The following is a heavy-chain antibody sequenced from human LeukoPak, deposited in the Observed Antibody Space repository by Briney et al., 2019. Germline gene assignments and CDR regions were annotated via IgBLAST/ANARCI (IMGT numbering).Heavy chain of an antibody. D-gene: IGHD1-7*01. CDR2: INPSGGST. CDR1: GYTFTSYY. J-gene: IGHJ4*02. Sequence: GASVKVSCKASGYTFTSYYMHWVRQAPGQGLEWMGIINPSGGSTSYAQKFQGRVTMTRDMSTSTVYMELSSLRSEDTAVYYCARDRSGNWNYGYYFDYWGQGTLVTVSS. CDR3: ARDRSGNWNYGYYFDY. V-gene: IGHV1-46*01.